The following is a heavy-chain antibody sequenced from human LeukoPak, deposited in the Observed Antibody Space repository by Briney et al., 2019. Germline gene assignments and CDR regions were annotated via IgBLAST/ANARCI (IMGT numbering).Heavy chain of an antibody. CDR3: TRGAGWLIDY. J-gene: IGHJ4*02. Sequence: PSETLSLTCTVSDDSISDYYRGWIRQPPGKGLEWIGYFHNSGTSTYNPSPKSRVTISADTSKNQFSLKLKSLTTADTAVYYCTRGAGWLIDYWGQGILVTVSS. CDR2: FHNSGTS. CDR1: DDSISDYY. V-gene: IGHV4-59*01. D-gene: IGHD3-16*01.